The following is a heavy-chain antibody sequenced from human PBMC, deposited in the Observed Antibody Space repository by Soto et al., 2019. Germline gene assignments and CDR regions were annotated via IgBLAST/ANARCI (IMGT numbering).Heavy chain of an antibody. J-gene: IGHJ4*02. CDR1: GYIFIDYW. V-gene: IGHV5-51*01. Sequence: GESLKISCKASGYIFIDYWIGWVRQMPGKGLEWMGLVYPRDSDTRYSPSFQGQVTISADRSTRTAFLQWPSLKASDTALYYCARPPLPGYSIHFNSWVQGTLVTVSS. CDR2: VYPRDSDT. D-gene: IGHD2-15*01. CDR3: ARPPLPGYSIHFNS.